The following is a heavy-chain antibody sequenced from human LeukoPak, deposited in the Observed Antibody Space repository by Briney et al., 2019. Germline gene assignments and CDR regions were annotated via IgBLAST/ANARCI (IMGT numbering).Heavy chain of an antibody. J-gene: IGHJ6*04. CDR2: ISAYNGNT. V-gene: IGHV1-18*04. CDR1: GYTFTSYG. CDR3: ARDYQGFGELFDYYYYGMDV. Sequence: ASVKVSCKASGYTFTSYGISWVRQAPGQGLEWMGWISAYNGNTNYAQKLQGRVTMTTDTSTSTAYMELRSLRSDHTAVYYCARDYQGFGELFDYYYYGMDVWGKGTTVTVPS. D-gene: IGHD3-10*01.